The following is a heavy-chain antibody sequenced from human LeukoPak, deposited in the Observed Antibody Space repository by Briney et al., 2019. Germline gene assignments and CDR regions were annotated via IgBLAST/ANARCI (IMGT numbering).Heavy chain of an antibody. Sequence: SQTLPLTCAISGDSVSGNSAAWNWIRQAPSRGLEWLGRTYYRSKWYNDYAVSVKSRITINPDTSKNQFSLQLNSVTPEDTAAYYCARDWVNYYDSSEPYYFDYWGQGTLVTVSS. CDR1: GDSVSGNSAA. J-gene: IGHJ4*02. D-gene: IGHD3-22*01. CDR2: TYYRSKWYN. V-gene: IGHV6-1*01. CDR3: ARDWVNYYDSSEPYYFDY.